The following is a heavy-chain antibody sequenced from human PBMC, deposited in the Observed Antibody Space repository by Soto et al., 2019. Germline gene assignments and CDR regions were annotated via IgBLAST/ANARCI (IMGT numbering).Heavy chain of an antibody. CDR3: ARDDYYDSRAHFDY. J-gene: IGHJ4*02. CDR1: GYTFTSYG. Sequence: ASVKVSCKASGYTFTSYGISWVRQAPGQGLEWMGWISAYNGNTNYAQKLPGRVTMTTDTSTSTAYMELRSLRSDDTAVYYCARDDYYDSRAHFDYWGQGTLVTVSS. D-gene: IGHD3-22*01. CDR2: ISAYNGNT. V-gene: IGHV1-18*04.